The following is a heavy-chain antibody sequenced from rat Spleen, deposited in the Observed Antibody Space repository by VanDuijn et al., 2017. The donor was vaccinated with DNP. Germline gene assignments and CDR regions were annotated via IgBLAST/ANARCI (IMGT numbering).Heavy chain of an antibody. D-gene: IGHD1-1*01. J-gene: IGHJ2*01. V-gene: IGHV3-1*01. Sequence: EVQLQESGPGLVKPSQSLSLTCSVTGFSITSHYWGWIRKFPGNKMVYIGHISYSGGTHYNPSLKSRISITRDTSKNQFFLQVNSVTTEDTATYYCATETNYYSGDVGYFDYWGQGLIVTVSS. CDR1: GFSITSHY. CDR3: ATETNYYSGDVGYFDY. CDR2: ISYSGGT.